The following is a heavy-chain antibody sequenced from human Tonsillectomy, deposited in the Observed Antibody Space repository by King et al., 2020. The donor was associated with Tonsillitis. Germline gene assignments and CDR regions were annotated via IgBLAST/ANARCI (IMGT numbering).Heavy chain of an antibody. V-gene: IGHV3-30*02. CDR1: GFSFSNYG. D-gene: IGHD3-10*02. Sequence: VQLVESGGGVVQPGGSLRLSCAASGFSFSNYGMHWVRQSPGRGLEWVAFIRSDGSIKYYADPVKGRFTISRDNSKNTQYLQINSPRPEDTAVYYCAEDVPAAFFDYWGQGTLVTVSS. J-gene: IGHJ4*02. CDR3: AEDVPAAFFDY. CDR2: IRSDGSIK.